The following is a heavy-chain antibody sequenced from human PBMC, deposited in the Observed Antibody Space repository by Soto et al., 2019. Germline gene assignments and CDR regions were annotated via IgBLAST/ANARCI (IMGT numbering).Heavy chain of an antibody. Sequence: SETLSLTCTVSGGSISSYYWSWIRQPPGKGLEWIGYIYYSGSTNYNPSLKSRVTISVDTSKNQFSLKLTSVTAADTAVYYCAKEDSNYYDSSGYLWGQGTLVTVSS. D-gene: IGHD3-22*01. V-gene: IGHV4-59*01. CDR2: IYYSGST. CDR3: AKEDSNYYDSSGYL. CDR1: GGSISSYY. J-gene: IGHJ4*02.